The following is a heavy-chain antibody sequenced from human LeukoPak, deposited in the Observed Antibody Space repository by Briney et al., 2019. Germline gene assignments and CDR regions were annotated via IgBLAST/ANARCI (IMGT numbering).Heavy chain of an antibody. CDR3: ARDNSAGDNAWWFDP. D-gene: IGHD1-26*01. J-gene: IGHJ5*02. CDR1: GHTFTSYY. V-gene: IGHV1-46*01. CDR2: INPTGGST. Sequence: GASVKVSCKASGHTFTSYYMHWVRQAPGQGLEWMGLINPTGGSTGYAQKFQGRVTMTRDMSTSTDYMELSSLRSEDTAIYYCARDNSAGDNAWWFDPWGQGTLVTVSS.